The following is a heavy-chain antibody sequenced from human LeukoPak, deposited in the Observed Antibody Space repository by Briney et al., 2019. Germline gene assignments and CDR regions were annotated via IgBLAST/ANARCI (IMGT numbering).Heavy chain of an antibody. D-gene: IGHD2-15*01. V-gene: IGHV1-18*01. CDR1: GYTFNTYG. Sequence: GASVKVSCKASGYTFNTYGTNWVRQAPGQGLERIGWINAYNGNTNYAQKFQGRVTMTRDTSISTAYMELSRLRSDDTAVYYCARSAGSYYCSGGSCYVRTSWFDPWGQGTLVTVSS. CDR3: ARSAGSYYCSGGSCYVRTSWFDP. J-gene: IGHJ5*02. CDR2: INAYNGNT.